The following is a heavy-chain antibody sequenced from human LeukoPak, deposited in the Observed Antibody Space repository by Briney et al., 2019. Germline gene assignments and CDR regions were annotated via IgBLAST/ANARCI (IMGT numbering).Heavy chain of an antibody. CDR1: GYTFTSYD. D-gene: IGHD5-18*01. CDR2: MNPNSGNT. J-gene: IGHJ6*02. Sequence: ASVKVSCKASGYTFTSYDINWVRQATGQGLEWMGWMNPNSGNTSYAQKFQGRVTMTRNTSISTAYMELSSLRSEDTAVYYCARAPTGYSYGPYYYYYYGMDVWGQGTTVTVSS. CDR3: ARAPTGYSYGPYYYYYYGMDV. V-gene: IGHV1-8*01.